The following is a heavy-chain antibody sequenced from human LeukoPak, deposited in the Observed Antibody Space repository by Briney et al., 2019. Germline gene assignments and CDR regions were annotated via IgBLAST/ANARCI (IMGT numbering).Heavy chain of an antibody. CDR2: IYYSGST. Sequence: SETLSLICTVSGGSISSYYWSWIRQPPGKGLEWIGYIYYSGSTNYNPSLKSRVTISVDTSKNQFSLKLSSVTAADTAVYYCARAGYYGSGSQDYWGQGTLVTVSS. D-gene: IGHD3-10*01. CDR1: GGSISSYY. V-gene: IGHV4-59*01. J-gene: IGHJ4*02. CDR3: ARAGYYGSGSQDY.